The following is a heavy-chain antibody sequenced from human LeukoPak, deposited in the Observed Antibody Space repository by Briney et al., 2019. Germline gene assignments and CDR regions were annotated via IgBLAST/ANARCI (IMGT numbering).Heavy chain of an antibody. CDR1: GGSISSSSYY. J-gene: IGHJ4*02. Sequence: SETLSLTCTVSGGSISSSSYYWGWIRQPPGKGLEWIGSIYYSGSTYYNPSLKSRVTISVDTSKNQFSLKLSSVTAADTAVYYCARATDYYDILTGYNYYFDYWGQGTLVTVSS. D-gene: IGHD3-9*01. CDR3: ARATDYYDILTGYNYYFDY. CDR2: IYYSGST. V-gene: IGHV4-39*07.